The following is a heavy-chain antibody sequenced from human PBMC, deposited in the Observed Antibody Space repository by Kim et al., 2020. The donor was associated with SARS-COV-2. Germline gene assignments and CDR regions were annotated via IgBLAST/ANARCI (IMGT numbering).Heavy chain of an antibody. D-gene: IGHD6-19*01. J-gene: IGHJ4*02. CDR3: ARVRIAVAGVGDLDY. Sequence: ASVKVSCKASGYTFTSYAMHWVRQAPGQRLEWMGWINAGNGNTKYSQKFQGRVTITRDTSASTAYMELSSLRSEDTAVYYCARVRIAVAGVGDLDYWGQGTLVTVSS. CDR1: GYTFTSYA. CDR2: INAGNGNT. V-gene: IGHV1-3*01.